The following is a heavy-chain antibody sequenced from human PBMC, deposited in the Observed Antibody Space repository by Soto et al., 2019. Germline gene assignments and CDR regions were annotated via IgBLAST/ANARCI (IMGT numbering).Heavy chain of an antibody. CDR3: AKNRGREIAVAGIGYYYYGMDV. J-gene: IGHJ6*02. CDR1: GFTFDDYT. CDR2: ISWDGGST. V-gene: IGHV3-43*01. Sequence: PGGSLRLSCAASGFTFDDYTMHWVRQAPGKGLEWVSLISWDGGSTYYAESVKGRFTISRDNSKNSLYLQMNSLRTEDTALFYCAKNRGREIAVAGIGYYYYGMDVWGQGTTVTVSS. D-gene: IGHD6-19*01.